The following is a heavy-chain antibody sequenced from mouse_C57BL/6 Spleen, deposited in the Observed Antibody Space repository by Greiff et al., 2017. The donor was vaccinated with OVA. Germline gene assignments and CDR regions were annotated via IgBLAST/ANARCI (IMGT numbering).Heavy chain of an antibody. CDR1: GYTFTSYW. Sequence: VQLQQPGAELVRPGSSVKLSCKASGYTFTSYWMHWVKQRPIQGLEWIGNIDPSDSETHYNQKFKDKATLTVDKSSSTAYMQLSSLTSEDSAVYYCAREIYYDYGGAMDYWGQGTSVTVSS. J-gene: IGHJ4*01. CDR2: IDPSDSET. D-gene: IGHD2-4*01. CDR3: AREIYYDYGGAMDY. V-gene: IGHV1-52*01.